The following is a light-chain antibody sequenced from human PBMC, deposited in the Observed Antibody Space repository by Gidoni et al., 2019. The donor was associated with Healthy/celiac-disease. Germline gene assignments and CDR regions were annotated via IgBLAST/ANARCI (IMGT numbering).Light chain of an antibody. CDR1: QSISSW. CDR2: KAF. Sequence: DIQMTQSPSTLSASVGDRVTITCRASQSISSWLAWYQQKPGKAPKLLIYKAFSLESGVPSRFSGSGSGTEFTLTISSLQPDDFATYYCQQYNNYSLTFGPGTKVDIK. CDR3: QQYNNYSLT. J-gene: IGKJ3*01. V-gene: IGKV1-5*03.